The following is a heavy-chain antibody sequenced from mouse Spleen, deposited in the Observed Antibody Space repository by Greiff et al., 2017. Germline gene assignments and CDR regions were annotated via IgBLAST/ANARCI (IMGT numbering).Heavy chain of an antibody. CDR3: ARGGSTIPY. Sequence: EVQLVESGPGLVKPSQSLSLTCSVTGYSITSGYYWNWIRQFPGNKLEWMGYISYDGSNNYNPSLKNRISITRDTSKNQFFLKLNSVTTEDTATYYCARGGSTIPYWGQGTLVTVSA. V-gene: IGHV3-6*01. D-gene: IGHD2-1*01. CDR1: GYSITSGYY. J-gene: IGHJ3*01. CDR2: ISYDGSN.